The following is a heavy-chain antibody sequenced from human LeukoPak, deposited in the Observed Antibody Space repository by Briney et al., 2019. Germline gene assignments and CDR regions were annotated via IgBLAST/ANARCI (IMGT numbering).Heavy chain of an antibody. J-gene: IGHJ4*02. V-gene: IGHV4-34*01. D-gene: IGHD2-2*01. CDR2: INHSGST. Sequence: PSETLSLTCAVYGGSFSGYYWSWIRQPPGKGLEWIGEINHSGSTNYNPSLKSRVTISVDTSKDQFSLKLSSVTAADTAVYYCAGHGVPAAIPPGTYFDYWGQGTLVTVSS. CDR1: GGSFSGYY. CDR3: AGHGVPAAIPPGTYFDY.